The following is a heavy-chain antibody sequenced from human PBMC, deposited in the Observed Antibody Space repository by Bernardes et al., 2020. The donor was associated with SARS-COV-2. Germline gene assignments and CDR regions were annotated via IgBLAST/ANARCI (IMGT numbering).Heavy chain of an antibody. CDR3: ARTPSSHIYRVPAATIDY. Sequence: ASVKVSCKASGYTFTSYDINWVRQATGQGLEWMGWMNPNSGNTGYAQKFQGRVTMTRNTSISTAYMELSSLRSEDTAVYYCARTPSSHIYRVPAATIDYWGQGTLVTVSS. D-gene: IGHD2-2*01. J-gene: IGHJ4*02. V-gene: IGHV1-8*01. CDR1: GYTFTSYD. CDR2: MNPNSGNT.